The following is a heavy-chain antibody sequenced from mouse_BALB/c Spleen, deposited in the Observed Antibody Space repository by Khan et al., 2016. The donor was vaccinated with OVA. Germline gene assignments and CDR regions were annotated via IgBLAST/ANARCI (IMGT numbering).Heavy chain of an antibody. J-gene: IGHJ3*01. CDR1: GYTFTSYY. D-gene: IGHD1-2*01. CDR3: TRGGYGGFAY. CDR2: INPSNGGT. V-gene: IGHV1S81*02. Sequence: QVQLKESGAELVKPGASVKLSCKASGYTFTSYYIYWMKQRPGQGLEWIGEINPSNGGTNFNEKFKSKATLTVDKSSSTAYMQLSSLTSEESAVYYCTRGGYGGFAYWGQGTLVTVSA.